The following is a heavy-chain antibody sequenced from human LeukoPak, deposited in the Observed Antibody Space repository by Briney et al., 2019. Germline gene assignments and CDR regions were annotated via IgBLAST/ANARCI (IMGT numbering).Heavy chain of an antibody. CDR1: GYSFTVYY. V-gene: IGHV1-69*05. CDR2: IIPIFGTA. CDR3: ARGRFRQYQLLETSSEQYYYYYMDV. J-gene: IGHJ6*03. D-gene: IGHD2-2*01. Sequence: GASVKVSCKTSGYSFTVYYMHWVRQAPGQGLEWMGGIIPIFGTANYAQKFQGRVTITTDESTSTAYMELSSLRSEDTAVYYCARGRFRQYQLLETSSEQYYYYYMDVWGKGTTVTVSS.